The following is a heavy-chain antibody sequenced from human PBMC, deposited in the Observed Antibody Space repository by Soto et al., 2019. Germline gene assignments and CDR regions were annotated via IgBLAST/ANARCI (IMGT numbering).Heavy chain of an antibody. Sequence: QVQLVESGGGVVQPGRSLRLSCAASGFTFSSYAMHWVRQAPGKGLEWVAVISYDGSNKYYADSVKRRFTISRDNSKNTLSQQMNSLRAEDTAVYYCGRDRLRYSWNDFPYYYYGMDVWGQGTTVSVPS. CDR1: GFTFSSYA. CDR3: GRDRLRYSWNDFPYYYYGMDV. D-gene: IGHD1-1*01. V-gene: IGHV3-30-3*01. CDR2: ISYDGSNK. J-gene: IGHJ6*02.